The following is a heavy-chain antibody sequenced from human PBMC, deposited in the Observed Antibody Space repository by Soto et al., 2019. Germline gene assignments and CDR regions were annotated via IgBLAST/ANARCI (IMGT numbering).Heavy chain of an antibody. Sequence: SETLSLTCTVSGGSISSHYWSWIRQPPGKGLEWIGYIYYSGSTNYNPSLKSRVIISVDTSKNQFSLKLSSVTAADTAVYHCARYKGGYGICDSLFAPWGQGTLVPVAS. J-gene: IGHJ5*02. D-gene: IGHD5-12*01. CDR2: IYYSGST. CDR1: GGSISSHY. V-gene: IGHV4-59*08. CDR3: ARYKGGYGICDSLFAP.